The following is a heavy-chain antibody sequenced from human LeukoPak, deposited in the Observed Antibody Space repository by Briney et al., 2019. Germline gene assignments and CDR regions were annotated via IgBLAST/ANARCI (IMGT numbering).Heavy chain of an antibody. D-gene: IGHD6-19*01. Sequence: GESLKISCAASGFTFSSYGMHWVRQAPGKGLEWVAVIWYDGSNKYYADSVKGRFTISRDNSKNTLYLQMNSLRAEDTAVYYCAKDPTGVAGSIFDYWGQGTLVTVSS. V-gene: IGHV3-33*06. CDR3: AKDPTGVAGSIFDY. CDR1: GFTFSSYG. CDR2: IWYDGSNK. J-gene: IGHJ4*02.